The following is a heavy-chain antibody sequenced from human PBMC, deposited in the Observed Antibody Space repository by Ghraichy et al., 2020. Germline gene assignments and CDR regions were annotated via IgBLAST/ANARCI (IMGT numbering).Heavy chain of an antibody. D-gene: IGHD3-3*01. CDR2: ISYDGSNK. J-gene: IGHJ6*03. Sequence: GGSLRLSCAASGFTFSSYGMHWVRQAPGKGLEWVAVISYDGSNKYYADSVKGRFTISRDNSKNTLYLQMNSLRAEDTAVYYCAKSDFWSGFYYYMDVWGKGTTVTVSS. CDR3: AKSDFWSGFYYYMDV. V-gene: IGHV3-30*18. CDR1: GFTFSSYG.